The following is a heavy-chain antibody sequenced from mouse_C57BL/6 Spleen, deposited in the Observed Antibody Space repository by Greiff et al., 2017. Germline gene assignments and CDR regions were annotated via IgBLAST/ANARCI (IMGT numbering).Heavy chain of an antibody. CDR3: ARSWVRRPPWYFDD. J-gene: IGHJ1*03. CDR2: IDPSDSET. CDR1: GYTFTSYW. D-gene: IGHD2-14*01. Sequence: VQLQQPGAELVRPGSSVKLSCKASGYTFTSYWMHWVKQRPIQGLEWIGNIDPSDSETHYNQKFKDKATLTVDKSSSTAYMQLSSLTSEDSAVYYWARSWVRRPPWYFDDWGTGTTVTVSS. V-gene: IGHV1-52*01.